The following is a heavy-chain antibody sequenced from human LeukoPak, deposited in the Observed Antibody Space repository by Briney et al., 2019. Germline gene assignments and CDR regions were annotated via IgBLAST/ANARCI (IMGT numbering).Heavy chain of an antibody. V-gene: IGHV1-18*01. CDR2: ISAYNGNT. CDR3: ARYYDSSGYPGYWYFDL. J-gene: IGHJ2*01. CDR1: GYTFTSYG. D-gene: IGHD3-22*01. Sequence: GASVKVSCKASGYTFTSYGISWVRQAPGQGLEWMGWISAYNGNTNYAQKLQGRVTTTTDTSTSTAYMELRSLRSDDTAVYYCARYYDSSGYPGYWYFDLWGRGTLVTVSS.